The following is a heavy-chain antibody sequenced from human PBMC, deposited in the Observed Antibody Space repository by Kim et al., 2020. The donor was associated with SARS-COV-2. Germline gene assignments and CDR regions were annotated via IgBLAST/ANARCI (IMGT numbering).Heavy chain of an antibody. CDR2: IYYSGST. V-gene: IGHV4-31*03. CDR1: GGSISSGGYY. Sequence: SETLSLTCTVSGGSISSGGYYCSWIRQHPGKGLEWIGYIYYSGSTYYNPSLKSRVTISVDTSKNQFSLKLSSVTAADTAVYYCARWGYSSSLGHWGQGTLVTVSS. J-gene: IGHJ4*02. CDR3: ARWGYSSSLGH. D-gene: IGHD6-13*01.